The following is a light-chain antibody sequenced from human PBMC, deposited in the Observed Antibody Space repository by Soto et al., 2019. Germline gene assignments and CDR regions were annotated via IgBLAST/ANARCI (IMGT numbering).Light chain of an antibody. V-gene: IGKV3-15*01. CDR2: GAS. J-gene: IGKJ1*01. CDR1: QSISDT. Sequence: EIVMTQSPAPLSGSPGGGATLACRASQSISDTLAWYQQKPGQAPRLLIHGASTRAPGFPARFSGSGSGTDFSLTISSLQSEDFAVYYCQKYENWPWMLSQGTKVDIK. CDR3: QKYENWPWM.